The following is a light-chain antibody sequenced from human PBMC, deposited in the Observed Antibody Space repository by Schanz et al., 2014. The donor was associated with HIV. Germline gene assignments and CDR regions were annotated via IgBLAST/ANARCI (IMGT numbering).Light chain of an antibody. Sequence: QSALTQPDSVSGSPGQSITISCTGTSSDVGNYNLVSWYQQHPGKAPKLLVYEGSRRPSGVSSRFSGSKSGSAASLTISGLQAEDEADYYCSSCTTSNTLVFGGGTKLTVL. CDR1: SSDVGNYNL. CDR2: EGS. J-gene: IGLJ3*02. V-gene: IGLV2-14*02. CDR3: SSCTTSNTLV.